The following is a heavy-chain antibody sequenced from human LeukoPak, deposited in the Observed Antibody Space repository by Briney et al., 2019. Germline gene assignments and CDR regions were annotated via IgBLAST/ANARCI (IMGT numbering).Heavy chain of an antibody. CDR1: GFTFSSYS. CDR2: ISSSSSTI. V-gene: IGHV3-48*01. Sequence: GGSLRLSCAAYGFTFSSYSMNWVRQAPGKGLEWVSYISSSSSTIYYADSVKGRFTVSRDNAKNSLYLQMNSLRAEDTAVYYCARSHVSNAFDIWGQGTMVTVSS. J-gene: IGHJ3*02. CDR3: ARSHVSNAFDI.